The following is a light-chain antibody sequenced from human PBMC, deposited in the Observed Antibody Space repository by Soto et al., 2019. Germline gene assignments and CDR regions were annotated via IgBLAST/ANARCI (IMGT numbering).Light chain of an antibody. V-gene: IGKV3-15*01. CDR1: QSVYNN. CDR2: HAS. CDR3: QQYDKWPLT. Sequence: EIVMTQSPATLSVSPGERATLSCRASQSVYNNLAWYQQKPGQAPRLLIYHASTWPTGIPARFSGSGSGTEFTLTISSLQSEDFAIYYCQQYDKWPLTFGGGTKVEIK. J-gene: IGKJ4*01.